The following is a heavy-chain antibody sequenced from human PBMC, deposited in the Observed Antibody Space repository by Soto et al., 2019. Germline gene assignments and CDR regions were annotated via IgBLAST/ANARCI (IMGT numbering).Heavy chain of an antibody. CDR2: ILSSGGT. CDR1: GDSVSSDAYY. CDR3: AKGFSSGLYVDS. Sequence: SETLSLTCSVSGDSVSSDAYYWTWIRQPPGKTLEWVGFILSSGGTSTNPSLRSRLSMSVDTSRNQFSMRLTSVTAADTGVYFCAKGFSSGLYVDSWGRGTLVTVSS. J-gene: IGHJ4*02. V-gene: IGHV4-61*08. D-gene: IGHD6-19*01.